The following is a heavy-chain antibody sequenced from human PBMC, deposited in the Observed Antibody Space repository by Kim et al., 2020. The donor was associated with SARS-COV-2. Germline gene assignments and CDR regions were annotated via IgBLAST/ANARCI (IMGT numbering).Heavy chain of an antibody. CDR1: GGSISSYY. V-gene: IGHV4-59*13. D-gene: IGHD6-19*01. J-gene: IGHJ4*02. Sequence: SETLSLTCTVSGGSISSYYWSWIRQPPGKGLEWIGYIYYSGSTNYNPSLKSRVTISVDTSKNQFSLKLSSVTAADTAVYYCARGGLGYSSGWYRRGYFDYGGQGTLVTVSS. CDR3: ARGGLGYSSGWYRRGYFDY. CDR2: IYYSGST.